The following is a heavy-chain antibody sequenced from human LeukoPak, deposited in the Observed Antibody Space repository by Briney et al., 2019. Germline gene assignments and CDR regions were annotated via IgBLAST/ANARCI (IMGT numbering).Heavy chain of an antibody. D-gene: IGHD3-10*01. Sequence: GGSLRLSCAASGFTFSSYWMHWVRQAPGKGLVWVSRINSDGSSTSYADSVKGRFTISRDNAKNTLYLQMNSLRVEDTAVYYCARERLFGSGSYYNVPAYWGQGTLVTVSS. CDR2: INSDGSST. CDR1: GFTFSSYW. J-gene: IGHJ4*02. V-gene: IGHV3-74*01. CDR3: ARERLFGSGSYYNVPAY.